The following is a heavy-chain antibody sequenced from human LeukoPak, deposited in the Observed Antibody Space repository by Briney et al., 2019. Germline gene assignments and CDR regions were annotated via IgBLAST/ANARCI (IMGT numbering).Heavy chain of an antibody. CDR2: INPSGGST. CDR3: ARDLASGSYIYYFDY. CDR1: GYTFTGYY. V-gene: IGHV1-46*01. J-gene: IGHJ4*02. Sequence: ASVKVSCKASGYTFTGYYMHWGRQAPGQGLEWMGIINPSGGSTSYAQKFQGRVTMTRDMSTSTVYMELSSLRSEDTAVYYCARDLASGSYIYYFDYWGQGTLVTVSS. D-gene: IGHD1-26*01.